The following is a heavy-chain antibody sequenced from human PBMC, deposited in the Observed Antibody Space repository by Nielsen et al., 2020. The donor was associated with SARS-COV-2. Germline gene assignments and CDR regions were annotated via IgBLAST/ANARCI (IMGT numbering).Heavy chain of an antibody. CDR3: ARDSSIAVAGALDY. CDR2: IYYSGST. J-gene: IGHJ4*02. V-gene: IGHV4-39*02. CDR1: GGSISSSSYY. Sequence: SETLSLTCTVSGGSISSSSYYWGWIRQPPGKGLEWIGSIYYSGSTYYNPSLKSRVTISVDTSKNQFSLQLNSVTPEDTAVYYCARDSSIAVAGALDYWGQGTLVTVSS. D-gene: IGHD6-19*01.